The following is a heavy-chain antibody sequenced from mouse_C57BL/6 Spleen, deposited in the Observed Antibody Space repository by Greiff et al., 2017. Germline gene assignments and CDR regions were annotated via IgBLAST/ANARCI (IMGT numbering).Heavy chain of an antibody. D-gene: IGHD4-1*01. J-gene: IGHJ1*03. CDR1: GFTFSSYA. V-gene: IGHV5-4*01. Sequence: EVQRVESGGGLVKPGGSLKLSCAASGFTFSSYAMSWVRQTPEKRLEWVATISDGGSYTYYPDNVKGRFTISRDNAKNNLYLQMSHLKSEDTAMYYCARAHWDGYFDVWGTGTTVTVSS. CDR3: ARAHWDGYFDV. CDR2: ISDGGSYT.